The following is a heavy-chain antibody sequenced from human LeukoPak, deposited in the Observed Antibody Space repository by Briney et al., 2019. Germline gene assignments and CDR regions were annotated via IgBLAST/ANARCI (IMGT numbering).Heavy chain of an antibody. J-gene: IGHJ4*02. CDR1: GDSVSNNGAA. V-gene: IGHV6-1*01. CDR3: ARDPPFAYLIFDS. Sequence: SQTLSLTCAISGDSVSNNGAAWNWLRQSPSSGLEWLGRTYYRSKWYNDYALSVRGRITINPDTSKNQFSLQLNSVTPEDTAVYYCARDPPFAYLIFDSWGQGTLVTVSS. D-gene: IGHD2/OR15-2a*01. CDR2: TYYRSKWYN.